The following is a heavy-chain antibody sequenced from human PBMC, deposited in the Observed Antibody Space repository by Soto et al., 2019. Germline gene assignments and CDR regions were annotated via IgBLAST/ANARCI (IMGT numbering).Heavy chain of an antibody. J-gene: IGHJ3*02. D-gene: IGHD3-22*01. CDR2: I. V-gene: IGHV3-48*02. CDR3: GGDSSGYYYPDVFDI. CDR1: GFAFSSYS. Sequence: EVQLVESGGGLVQPRGSLRLSCAASGFAFSSYSMNWVRQAPGKGLEWVSYIDSVKGRFTISRDNAKNSLYLQMNSLRDEDTAVYYCGGDSSGYYYPDVFDIWGQATMVTVSS.